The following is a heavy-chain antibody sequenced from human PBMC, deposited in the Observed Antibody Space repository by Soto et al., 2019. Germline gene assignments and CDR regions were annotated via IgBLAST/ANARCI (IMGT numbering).Heavy chain of an antibody. CDR2: IIPIFGTA. D-gene: IGHD3-10*01. Sequence: QVQLVQSGAEVKKPGSSVKVSCKASGGTFSSYAISWVRQAPGQGLEWMGGIIPIFGTANYAQKFQGRVTITADESTSTAYMELSSLGSEDTAVYYCARDRGYYGSGSYYPYYYYGMDVWGQGTTVTVSS. CDR1: GGTFSSYA. V-gene: IGHV1-69*01. J-gene: IGHJ6*02. CDR3: ARDRGYYGSGSYYPYYYYGMDV.